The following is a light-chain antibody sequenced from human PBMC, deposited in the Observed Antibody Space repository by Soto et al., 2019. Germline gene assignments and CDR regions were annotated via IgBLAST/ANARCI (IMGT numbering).Light chain of an antibody. CDR3: QQSYRPPLN. CDR1: QAIIRY. V-gene: IGKV1-39*01. CDR2: AAS. Sequence: DIQRTQYPSSLSASVGDRVAMSCRASQAIIRYLNWYRQSPGKAPNLLIYAASTLQSGVPSRFSGSGSGTDFTLTISNLQPEEFATYYCQQSYRPPLNFGGGTKVDIK. J-gene: IGKJ4*01.